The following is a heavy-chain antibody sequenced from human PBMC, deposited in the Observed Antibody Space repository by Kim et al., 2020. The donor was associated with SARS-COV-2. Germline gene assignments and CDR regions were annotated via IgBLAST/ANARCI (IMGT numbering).Heavy chain of an antibody. CDR1: GFTFSSFA. J-gene: IGHJ4*02. CDR2: ISGNGATP. Sequence: GGSLRLSCAASGFTFSSFAMSWVRQAPGKGLEWVSSISGNGATPNYADSVRGRFTISRDNSKNTLYLQMNSLRAEDTAVYSCAKGRGWYVGAGYWGQGTLVTVSS. CDR3: AKGRGWYVGAGY. D-gene: IGHD6-19*01. V-gene: IGHV3-23*01.